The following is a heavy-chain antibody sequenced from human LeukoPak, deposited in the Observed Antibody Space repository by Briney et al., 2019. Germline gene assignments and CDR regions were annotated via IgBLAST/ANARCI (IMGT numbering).Heavy chain of an antibody. CDR3: ARPTSGWYAGGFDY. CDR2: ISGSGGGT. D-gene: IGHD6-19*01. V-gene: IGHV3-23*01. J-gene: IGHJ4*02. Sequence: RGSLRLSCAASGFTFSSYAMSWVRQAPGKGLEWVSVISGSGGGTNYADSVNGPFTISRDNSKSTLYLQMNSLRAEDTALYYCARPTSGWYAGGFDYWGQGILVSVSS. CDR1: GFTFSSYA.